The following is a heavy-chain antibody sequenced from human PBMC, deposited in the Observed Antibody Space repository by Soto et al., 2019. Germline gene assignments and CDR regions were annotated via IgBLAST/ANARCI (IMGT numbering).Heavy chain of an antibody. CDR3: ARMKVDSYQFYYAMDV. V-gene: IGHV2-26*01. Sequence: QVTLKESGPALVKPTETLTLTCTVSGFSLTTGKLGVSWIRQPPGKALEWLAHIFSDNERSYSTSLQGRLTISKDTSGSQVVLSMTNVDPVDTATYSCARMKVDSYQFYYAMDVWGQEPTVTVSS. CDR2: IFSDNER. J-gene: IGHJ6*02. CDR1: GFSLTTGKLG. D-gene: IGHD3-9*01.